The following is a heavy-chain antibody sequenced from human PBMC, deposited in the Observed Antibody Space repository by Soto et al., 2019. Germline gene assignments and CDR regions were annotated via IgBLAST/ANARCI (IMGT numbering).Heavy chain of an antibody. Sequence: EVQLVESGGGLVKHGGSLRLSCAASGFTFSSYSMNWVRQAPGKGLEWVSSISSSSSYIYYADSVKGRFTISRDNAKNSLYLQMNSLRAEDTAVYYCARVEVEWEHYGMDVWGQGTTVTVSS. CDR2: ISSSSSYI. V-gene: IGHV3-21*01. CDR3: ARVEVEWEHYGMDV. D-gene: IGHD1-26*01. CDR1: GFTFSSYS. J-gene: IGHJ6*02.